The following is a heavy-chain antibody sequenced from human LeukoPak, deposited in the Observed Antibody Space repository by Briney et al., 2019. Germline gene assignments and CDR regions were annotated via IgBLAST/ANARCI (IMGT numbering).Heavy chain of an antibody. D-gene: IGHD6-19*01. CDR1: GYTFTGYY. V-gene: IGHV1-2*02. J-gene: IGHJ4*02. Sequence: ASVKVSCKASGYTFTGYYMHWVRQAPGQGLEWMGWINPNSGGTNYAQKFQGRVTMTRDMSTATAYMEVRRLRFDDTAVYYCARDLKSIQWLPKSDDHWGQGTLVTVSS. CDR2: INPNSGGT. CDR3: ARDLKSIQWLPKSDDH.